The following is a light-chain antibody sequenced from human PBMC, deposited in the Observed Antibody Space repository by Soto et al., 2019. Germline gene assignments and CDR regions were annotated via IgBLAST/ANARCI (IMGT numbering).Light chain of an antibody. CDR1: QSVSGN. J-gene: IGKJ1*01. V-gene: IGKV3-15*01. Sequence: EVVVTPSPGTLSVSPGERASLSCRASQSVSGNLAWYQQTPGQAPRLLIHGASTRATGIPARFSGSGSGTEFTLTISSLQSEDFAFYYCQQYNDWPRTFGQGTKVDIK. CDR2: GAS. CDR3: QQYNDWPRT.